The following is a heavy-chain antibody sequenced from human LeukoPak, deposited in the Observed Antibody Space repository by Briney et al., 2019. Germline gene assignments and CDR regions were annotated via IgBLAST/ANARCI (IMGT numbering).Heavy chain of an antibody. J-gene: IGHJ4*02. CDR1: GFTFSDSY. V-gene: IGHV3-11*06. D-gene: IGHD6-19*01. Sequence: GGSLRLSCAASGFTFSDSYMSWIRQAPGKGLEWVSYISSSDTYTNYADSVKGRFTISRDNAKNSLYLQMNSLRAEDTAVYYCARGPYSSGSSADYWGQGTLVTVSS. CDR2: ISSSDTYT. CDR3: ARGPYSSGSSADY.